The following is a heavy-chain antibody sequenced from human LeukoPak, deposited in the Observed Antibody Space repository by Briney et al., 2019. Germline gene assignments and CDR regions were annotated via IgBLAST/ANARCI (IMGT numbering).Heavy chain of an antibody. CDR2: ISYDGSNK. V-gene: IGHV3-30-3*01. CDR3: ASPIVVVPAGTVSGAFDI. J-gene: IGHJ3*02. D-gene: IGHD2-2*01. CDR1: GFTFSSYA. Sequence: GGSLRLSCAASGFTFSSYAMHWVRQAPGKGLEWVAVISYDGSNKYYADSVKGRFTISRDNSKNTLYLQMNSLRAEDTAVYYCASPIVVVPAGTVSGAFDIWGQGTMVTVSS.